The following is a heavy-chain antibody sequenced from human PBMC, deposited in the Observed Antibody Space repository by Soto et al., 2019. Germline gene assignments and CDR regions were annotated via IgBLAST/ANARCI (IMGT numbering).Heavy chain of an antibody. Sequence: QVQLVQSGAEVKKPGASVKVSCKASGYTFTSYDINWVRQATGQGLEWMGWMNPNSGNTGYAQKFQGRVTMTRNTSISTAYMELSSLRSEDTAVYYCARGTSQQQLVQGDHDAFDIWGQGTMVTVSS. D-gene: IGHD6-13*01. CDR1: GYTFTSYD. V-gene: IGHV1-8*01. J-gene: IGHJ3*02. CDR3: ARGTSQQQLVQGDHDAFDI. CDR2: MNPNSGNT.